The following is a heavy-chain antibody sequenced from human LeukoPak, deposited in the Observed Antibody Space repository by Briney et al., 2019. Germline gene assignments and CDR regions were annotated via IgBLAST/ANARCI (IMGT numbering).Heavy chain of an antibody. V-gene: IGHV3-30*04. CDR1: GFTFISYA. J-gene: IGHJ4*02. Sequence: GGSLRLSCAASGFTFISYAMHWVRQAPGKGLEWVAVISYDGSNKYYADTVKGRFTISRDNSKNTLYLQMNSLRAEDTAVYYCARSWIQLWSYTDWGQGTLVTVSS. CDR2: ISYDGSNK. CDR3: ARSWIQLWSYTD. D-gene: IGHD5-18*01.